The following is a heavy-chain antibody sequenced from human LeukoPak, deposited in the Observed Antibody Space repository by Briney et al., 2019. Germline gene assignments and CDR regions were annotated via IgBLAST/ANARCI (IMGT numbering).Heavy chain of an antibody. CDR2: INTKTGGT. D-gene: IGHD6-19*01. CDR3: ARDGPGYSSYFDP. CDR1: GYSFTDYH. Sequence: GASVKVSCKASGYSFTDYHMHWVRQAAGQGLECRGWINTKTGGTNYAQTFQGRVALTRDTSISTVYMEMSSLRSDDTAVYYCARDGPGYSSYFDPWGQGTLVTVSS. V-gene: IGHV1-2*02. J-gene: IGHJ5*02.